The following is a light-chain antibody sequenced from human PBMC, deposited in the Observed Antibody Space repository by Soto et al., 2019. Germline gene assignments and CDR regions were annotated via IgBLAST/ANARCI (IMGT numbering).Light chain of an antibody. CDR2: DAS. V-gene: IGKV1-5*01. CDR1: HTITTW. Sequence: DIQMTQSPSTLSASVGDRVTITCRTSHTITTWLAWYQQKPGKAPKLLIYDASTLHSGVPSRFSGSGSGIEFTLTISSLQPDDFATYYCQQYNSHSWTFGQGTKVDI. J-gene: IGKJ1*01. CDR3: QQYNSHSWT.